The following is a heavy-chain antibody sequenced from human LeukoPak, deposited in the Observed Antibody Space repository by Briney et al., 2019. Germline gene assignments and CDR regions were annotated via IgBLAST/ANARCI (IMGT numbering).Heavy chain of an antibody. D-gene: IGHD2-8*01. V-gene: IGHV4-34*01. CDR3: ARGELVYAYGDYYYYGMDV. Sequence: SETLSLTCAVYGGSFSGDYWSWIRQPPGKGLEWIGEINHSGSTNYNPSLKSRVTISVDTSKNQFSLKLSSVTAADTAVYYCARGELVYAYGDYYYYGMDVWGQGTTVTVSS. J-gene: IGHJ6*02. CDR1: GGSFSGDY. CDR2: INHSGST.